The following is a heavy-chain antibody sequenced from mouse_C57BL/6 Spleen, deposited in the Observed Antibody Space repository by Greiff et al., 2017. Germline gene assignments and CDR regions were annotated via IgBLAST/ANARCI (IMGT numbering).Heavy chain of an antibody. V-gene: IGHV1-39*01. CDR2: INPNYGTT. Sequence: EVKLQESGPELVKPGASVKISCKASGYSFTDYNMNWVKQSNGKSLEWIGVINPNYGTTSYNQKFKGKATLTVDQSSSTAYMQLNSLTSEDSAVYYCARGQLGLRGDGIYYAMDYWGQGTSVTVSS. CDR3: ARGQLGLRGDGIYYAMDY. CDR1: GYSFTDYN. D-gene: IGHD3-1*01. J-gene: IGHJ4*01.